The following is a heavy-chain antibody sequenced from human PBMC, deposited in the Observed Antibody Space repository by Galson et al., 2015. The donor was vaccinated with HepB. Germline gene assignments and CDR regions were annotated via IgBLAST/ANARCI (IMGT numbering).Heavy chain of an antibody. V-gene: IGHV3-23*01. D-gene: IGHD5-12*01. CDR2: ISGSGGST. CDR3: AKDQEYSGYGHDY. J-gene: IGHJ4*02. CDR1: GFTFSSYA. Sequence: SLRLSCAASGFTFSSYAMSWVRQAPGKGLEWVSAISGSGGSTYYADSVKGRFTISRDNSKNTLYLQMNSLRAEDTAVYYCAKDQEYSGYGHDYCGQGTLVTVSS.